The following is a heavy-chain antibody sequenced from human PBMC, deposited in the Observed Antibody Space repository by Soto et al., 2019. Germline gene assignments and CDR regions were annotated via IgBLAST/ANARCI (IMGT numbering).Heavy chain of an antibody. CDR2: IYYSGST. Sequence: SETLSLTCTVSGGSISSSSYYWGWIRQPPGKGLEWIGSIYYSGSTYYNPSLKSRVTISVDTSKNQFSLKLSSVTAADTAVYYCATIFGVVSYYGMDVWGQRTTDIVSS. J-gene: IGHJ6*02. CDR1: GGSISSSSYY. D-gene: IGHD3-3*01. V-gene: IGHV4-39*01. CDR3: ATIFGVVSYYGMDV.